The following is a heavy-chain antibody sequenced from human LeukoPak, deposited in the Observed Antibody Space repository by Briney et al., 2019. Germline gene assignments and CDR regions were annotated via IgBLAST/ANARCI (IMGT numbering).Heavy chain of an antibody. Sequence: ASVKVSCKDSGYTFTAYYMHWVRQAPGQGLEWMGWIEPNSGGANYAQKFQGRVTMTRDTSISTAYMELSRLRSDDTAVYYCARDLVPIAETGIKNWFDSWGQGTLVTVSS. J-gene: IGHJ5*01. CDR3: ARDLVPIAETGIKNWFDS. D-gene: IGHD6-19*01. CDR1: GYTFTAYY. CDR2: IEPNSGGA. V-gene: IGHV1-2*02.